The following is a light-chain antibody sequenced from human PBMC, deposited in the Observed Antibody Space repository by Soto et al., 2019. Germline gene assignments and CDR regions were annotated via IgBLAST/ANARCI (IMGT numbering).Light chain of an antibody. CDR2: GVS. Sequence: EIVMTQSAATLSVSPGERATLSCRASQRLSSNLAWYQQKPGQAPRLLIYGVSTRATGVPARFSGSGSGTDFTFTISSLQPEDMATYYCQQYDTLPLTFGGGTKVDIK. J-gene: IGKJ4*01. CDR1: QRLSSN. CDR3: QQYDTLPLT. V-gene: IGKV3-15*01.